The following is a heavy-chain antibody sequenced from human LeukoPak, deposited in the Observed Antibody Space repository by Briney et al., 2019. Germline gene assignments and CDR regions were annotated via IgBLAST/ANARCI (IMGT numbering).Heavy chain of an antibody. D-gene: IGHD3-10*01. CDR1: GYTFTNYD. V-gene: IGHV1-8*02. CDR2: LNPNNGKT. CDR3: AREVFGLDY. Sequence: GASVKVSCKASGYTFTNYDINWVRQATGQGLEWMGWLNPNNGKTGYAQKFQGRVTMTRDTSSSTVYMELTSLRSEDTAVYYCAREVFGLDYWGQGTLVTVSS. J-gene: IGHJ4*02.